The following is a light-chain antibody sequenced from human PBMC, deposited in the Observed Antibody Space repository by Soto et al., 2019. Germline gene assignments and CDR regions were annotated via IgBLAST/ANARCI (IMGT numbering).Light chain of an antibody. CDR1: SSNIGSNY. J-gene: IGLJ2*01. Sequence: QSVLTQPPSASGTPGQRVTISCSGSSSNIGSNYVYWYQQLPGTAPKLLIYRNSQRPSGVPDRVSGSKSGTSASLAISGLRSEDEADYYCAAWDDSLIGAVFGGGTKLTVL. CDR2: RNS. CDR3: AAWDDSLIGAV. V-gene: IGLV1-47*01.